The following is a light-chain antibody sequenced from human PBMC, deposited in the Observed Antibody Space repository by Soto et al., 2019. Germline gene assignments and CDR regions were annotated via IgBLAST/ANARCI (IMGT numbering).Light chain of an antibody. CDR3: QQYDDWPPMYT. V-gene: IGKV3-15*01. CDR2: AAS. CDR1: QTVSSS. Sequence: EVVLTQFQGTLYFSPVERSILSFRASQTVSSSSLAWYQQKPGRAPRLLIYAASTRATGVPARFSGSGSGTEFTLTISSLQSEDCAVYYCQQYDDWPPMYTVGQGTKVDIK. J-gene: IGKJ2*01.